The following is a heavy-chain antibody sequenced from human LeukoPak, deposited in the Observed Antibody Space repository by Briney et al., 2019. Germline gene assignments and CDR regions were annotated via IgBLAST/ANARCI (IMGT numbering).Heavy chain of an antibody. CDR2: THPSGGST. J-gene: IGHJ4*02. V-gene: IGHV1-46*01. CDR3: ARGKTWIPDN. D-gene: IGHD5-18*01. CDR1: GYTFTNNY. Sequence: ASVKVSCKASGYTFTNNYMHWVRQAPGQGLEWMGITHPSGGSTSYAQNFQGRVTMTRDTSTSTVYMELSSLRSEDTAVYYCARGKTWIPDNWGQGTLVTVSS.